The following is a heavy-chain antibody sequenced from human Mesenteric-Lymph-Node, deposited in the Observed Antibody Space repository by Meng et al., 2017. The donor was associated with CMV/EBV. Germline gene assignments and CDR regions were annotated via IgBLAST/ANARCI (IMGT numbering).Heavy chain of an antibody. D-gene: IGHD2-2*01. J-gene: IGHJ4*02. Sequence: ESLKISCAASGFTFSDYYMSWIRQAPGKGLEWIGNMHHDGITYYNLSLKSRVTISLDTSKNQVSVILSSVTAADTAVYYCARWGIGTNWYAIDYWGQGTLVTVSS. V-gene: IGHV4-38-2*01. CDR3: ARWGIGTNWYAIDY. CDR2: MHHDGIT. CDR1: GFTFSDYY.